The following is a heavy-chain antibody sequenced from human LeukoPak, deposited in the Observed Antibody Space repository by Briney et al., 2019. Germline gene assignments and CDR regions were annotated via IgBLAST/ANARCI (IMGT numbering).Heavy chain of an antibody. J-gene: IGHJ4*02. CDR1: GGSFSGYY. Sequence: SETLSLTCAVYGGSFSGYYWSWIRQPPGKGLEWIGEINHSGSTNYNPSLKSRVTISVDTSKNQFSLKLSSVTAEDTAVYYCARTSTGGSDYDILTGYYNRRGAFDYWGQGTLVTVSS. CDR3: ARTSTGGSDYDILTGYYNRRGAFDY. CDR2: INHSGST. V-gene: IGHV4-34*01. D-gene: IGHD3-9*01.